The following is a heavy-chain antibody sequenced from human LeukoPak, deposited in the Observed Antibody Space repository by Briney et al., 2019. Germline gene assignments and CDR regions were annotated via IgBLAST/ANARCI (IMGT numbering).Heavy chain of an antibody. Sequence: GGSLRLSFAASGFTFSDYEVRWVRQAPGNGLEWVSYISTSGSTIYYADSVKGRFTISRDNAKNSLYLQMNSLRAEDTAVYYCARSWLAVAGPEYWGQGTLVTVSS. D-gene: IGHD6-19*01. CDR3: ARSWLAVAGPEY. CDR2: ISTSGSTI. J-gene: IGHJ4*02. CDR1: GFTFSDYE. V-gene: IGHV3-48*03.